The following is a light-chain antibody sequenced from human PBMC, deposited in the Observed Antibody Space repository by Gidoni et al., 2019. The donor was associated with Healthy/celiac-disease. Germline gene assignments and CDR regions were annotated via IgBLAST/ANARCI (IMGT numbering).Light chain of an antibody. CDR3: QQSYSTPLT. J-gene: IGKJ4*01. CDR2: AAS. CDR1: QSISSY. Sequence: DIQVTQSPSPLSASVGDRVTITCRASQSISSYLNWYQQKPGKAPKLLIYAASSLQSGVPSRFSGSGSGTDFTLTISSLKPEDFATYYGQQSYSTPLTFGGGTKVEIK. V-gene: IGKV1-39*01.